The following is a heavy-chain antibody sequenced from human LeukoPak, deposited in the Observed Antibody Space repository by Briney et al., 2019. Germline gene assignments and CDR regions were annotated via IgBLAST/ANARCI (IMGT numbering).Heavy chain of an antibody. CDR3: GKGVLGRTQSVSAGLDF. J-gene: IGHJ4*02. D-gene: IGHD7-27*01. CDR1: GFTFSDYG. CDR2: ISYDGANK. V-gene: IGHV3-30*18. Sequence: GGSLRLSCAASGFTFSDYGMHWVRQAPGKGLEWVAVISYDGANKYYADSAKGRSTISRDNSRNTLYLQLNSLRPEDTAAYYCGKGVLGRTQSVSAGLDFWGQGTLVTVSS.